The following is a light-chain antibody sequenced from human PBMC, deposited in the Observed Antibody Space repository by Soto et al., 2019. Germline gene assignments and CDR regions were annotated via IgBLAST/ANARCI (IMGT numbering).Light chain of an antibody. V-gene: IGKV3-20*01. J-gene: IGKJ3*01. CDR1: QSVSSSY. Sequence: EIVLTQSPGTLSLSPGERATLSCRASQSVSSSYLAWYQQKPGQAPRLLIYGASGRATGIPDRFSGSGSGTAFTLTISRLEPEDFAVYYCQQYGSSPLFTFVPGTKVDIK. CDR3: QQYGSSPLFT. CDR2: GAS.